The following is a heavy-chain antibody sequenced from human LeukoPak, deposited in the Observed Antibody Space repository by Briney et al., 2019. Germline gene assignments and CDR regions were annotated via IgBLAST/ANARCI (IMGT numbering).Heavy chain of an antibody. V-gene: IGHV5-51*01. CDR2: IYPGDSDT. D-gene: IGHD2-2*01. Sequence: GASLKISCKGSGYSFTSYWIGWLRQMPGKGLEWMGIIYPGDSDTRYSPSFQGQVTISADKSSSTAYLQWSSLKASDTAMYYCARDIQGKIVVVPAAIGEGPYYFDYWGQGTLVTVSS. CDR1: GYSFTSYW. J-gene: IGHJ4*02. CDR3: ARDIQGKIVVVPAAIGEGPYYFDY.